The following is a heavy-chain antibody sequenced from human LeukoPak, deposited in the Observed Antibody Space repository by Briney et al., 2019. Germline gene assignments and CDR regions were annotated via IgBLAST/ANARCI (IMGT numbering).Heavy chain of an antibody. CDR2: INHSGST. D-gene: IGHD3-22*01. Sequence: SVTLSLTCAVYGGSFSGYYWSWIRQPPGKGLEWIGEINHSGSTNHNPSLKSRVTISVDTSKNQFSLKLSSVTAADTAVYYCARGQTYYYDSSGYYYFHYFDYWGQGTLVTVSS. J-gene: IGHJ4*02. CDR3: ARGQTYYYDSSGYYYFHYFDY. V-gene: IGHV4-34*01. CDR1: GGSFSGYY.